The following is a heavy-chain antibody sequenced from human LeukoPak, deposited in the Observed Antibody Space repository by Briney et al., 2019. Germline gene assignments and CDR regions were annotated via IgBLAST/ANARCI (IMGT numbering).Heavy chain of an antibody. J-gene: IGHJ3*02. D-gene: IGHD3-3*01. CDR3: ARRLGERITIFGVVIIGAFDI. CDR1: GYSISSGYY. V-gene: IGHV4-38-2*02. CDR2: IHSSGNT. Sequence: PSATLSLTCTVSGYSISSGYYWGWIRQPPGKRLEWVGSIHSSGNTYYNPTLKSRVTISVDTSKNQFSLNLTSVTAADAAVYYCARRLGERITIFGVVIIGAFDIWGQGTMVTVSS.